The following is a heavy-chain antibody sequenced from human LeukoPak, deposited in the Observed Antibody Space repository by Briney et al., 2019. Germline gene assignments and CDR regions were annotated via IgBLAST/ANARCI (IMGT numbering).Heavy chain of an antibody. CDR3: AKDLYGSGWYNYFDP. CDR1: GFTFSSYP. V-gene: IGHV3-30-3*01. D-gene: IGHD6-19*01. Sequence: GGSLRLSCAASGFTFSSYPMHWVRQAPGKGLEWVVVISYDGSEKHYADPVKGRFTISRDNSKNTLYLQMNSLRTEDTAVYHCAKDLYGSGWYNYFDPWGQGALVTVSS. CDR2: ISYDGSEK. J-gene: IGHJ5*02.